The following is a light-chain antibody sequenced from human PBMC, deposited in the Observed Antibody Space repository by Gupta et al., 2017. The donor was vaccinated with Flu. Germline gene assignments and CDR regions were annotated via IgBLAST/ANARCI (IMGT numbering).Light chain of an antibody. Sequence: QLVLTQSPLASASLGASVQLTCPLSGGHSSHSVAWHQQQPHKGPRYLMKVSSDGSHNKGDGIPDRFSGSSSGAERYLTISSLQSDDEADYYGQTWGTGIQVFGGGTKLTVL. CDR1: GGHSSHS. V-gene: IGLV4-69*01. J-gene: IGLJ3*02. CDR3: QTWGTGIQV. CDR2: VSSDGSH.